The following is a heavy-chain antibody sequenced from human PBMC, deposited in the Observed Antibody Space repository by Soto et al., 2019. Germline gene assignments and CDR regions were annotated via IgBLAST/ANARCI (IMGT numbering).Heavy chain of an antibody. J-gene: IGHJ3*02. V-gene: IGHV4-34*01. CDR3: ARDTPSGYCSGGSCVTDSFDI. CDR2: ITHSGST. Sequence: QVQLQQWGAGLLKPSETLSLTCAVYGGSFSGYYWSWIRQPPGKGLEWIGEITHSGSTNYNPSLKSLVTIPVDTSKNQFPLKLSPVTAADTAVYYGARDTPSGYCSGGSCVTDSFDIWGQGQWSPSLQ. D-gene: IGHD2-15*01. CDR1: GGSFSGYY.